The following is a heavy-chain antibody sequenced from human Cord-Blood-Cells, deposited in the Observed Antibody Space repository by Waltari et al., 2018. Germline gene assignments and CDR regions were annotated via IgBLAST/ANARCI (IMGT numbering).Heavy chain of an antibody. D-gene: IGHD3-16*01. CDR3: AKEWGQGRYYFDY. CDR1: GFTFSSYA. Sequence: EVQLLESGGGLVQPGGSLRLSCAASGFTFSSYAMSWVRQAPGKGLELVAAISGSGGSTYYADSVKGRFTISRDNSKNTLYLQMNSLRAEDTAVYYCAKEWGQGRYYFDYWGQGTLVTVSS. V-gene: IGHV3-23*01. J-gene: IGHJ4*02. CDR2: ISGSGGST.